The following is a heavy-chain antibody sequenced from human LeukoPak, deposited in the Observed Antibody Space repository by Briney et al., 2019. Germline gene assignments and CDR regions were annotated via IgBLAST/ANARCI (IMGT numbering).Heavy chain of an antibody. CDR1: GGSISSSSYY. CDR2: MSYSGST. Sequence: SETLSLACTVSGGSISSSSYYWGWIRQPPGKGLEWIGTMSYSGSTYYNPSLKSRVTISVDTSKNQFSLKLSSVTAADTAVYYCARRKLYYYDSSGYYYGAGVIDYWGQGTLVTVSS. CDR3: ARRKLYYYDSSGYYYGAGVIDY. J-gene: IGHJ4*02. D-gene: IGHD3-22*01. V-gene: IGHV4-39*07.